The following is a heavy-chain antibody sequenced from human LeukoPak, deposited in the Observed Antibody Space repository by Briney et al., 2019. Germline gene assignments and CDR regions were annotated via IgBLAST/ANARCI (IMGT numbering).Heavy chain of an antibody. CDR3: VRQGTVGEFDY. CDR2: IISDGSMT. V-gene: IGHV3-74*01. CDR1: GFTLSNHW. J-gene: IGHJ4*02. Sequence: GGSLRLSCAASGFTLSNHWMHWVRQAPGKGLVWVSRIISDGSMTNYADSVKGRFTITRDNAKNTLYIQMKSLRADDTAVYCCVRQGTVGEFDYWGQGTLVTVSS. D-gene: IGHD1-26*01.